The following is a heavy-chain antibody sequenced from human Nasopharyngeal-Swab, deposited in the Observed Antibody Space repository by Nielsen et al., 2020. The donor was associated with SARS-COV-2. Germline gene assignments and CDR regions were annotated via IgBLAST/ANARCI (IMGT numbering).Heavy chain of an antibody. CDR3: ARLQYSSSSTSMVRGVISLYYFDY. D-gene: IGHD3-10*01. CDR1: GGSISSYY. CDR2: IYYSGST. J-gene: IGHJ4*02. Sequence: SETLSLTCTVSGGSISSYYWSWIRQPPGKGLEWIGYIYYSGSTNYNPSLKSRVTISVDTSKNQFSLKLSSVTAADTAVYYCARLQYSSSSTSMVRGVISLYYFDYWGQGTLVTVSS. V-gene: IGHV4-59*12.